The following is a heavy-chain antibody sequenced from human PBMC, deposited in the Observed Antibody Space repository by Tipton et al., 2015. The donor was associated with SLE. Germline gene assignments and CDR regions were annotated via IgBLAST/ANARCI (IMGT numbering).Heavy chain of an antibody. CDR2: IYYTGST. CDR1: GGSISSSSYY. CDR3: ASADTLRGRVYFDN. D-gene: IGHD5/OR15-5a*01. Sequence: TLSLTCTVSGGSISSSSYYWGWIRQPPGKGLEWIETIYYTGSTYFNPSLKSRVTISVDTSKNQFSLKLSSVTAADTSVYYCASADTLRGRVYFDNWGQGTLVTVSS. V-gene: IGHV4-39*01. J-gene: IGHJ4*02.